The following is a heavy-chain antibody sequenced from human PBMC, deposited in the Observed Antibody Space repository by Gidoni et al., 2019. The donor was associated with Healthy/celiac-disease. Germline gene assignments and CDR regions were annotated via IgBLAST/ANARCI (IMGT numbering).Heavy chain of an antibody. Sequence: EVQLVESGGGLVQPGGSLRLSCAASGFTFSSYDMHWLRQATGKGLEWVSAIGTASDPYYPGSVKGRFTISRENDKNSLYLQMNSLRAGDTAVYYCARGVSSGWFPHYYYYMDVWGKGTTVTVSS. CDR1: GFTFSSYD. J-gene: IGHJ6*03. CDR3: ARGVSSGWFPHYYYYMDV. D-gene: IGHD6-19*01. CDR2: IGTASDP. V-gene: IGHV3-13*05.